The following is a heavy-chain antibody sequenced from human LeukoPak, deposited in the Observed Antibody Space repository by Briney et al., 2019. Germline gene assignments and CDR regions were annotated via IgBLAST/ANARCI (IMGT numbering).Heavy chain of an antibody. CDR2: ISYDGSNK. D-gene: IGHD1-26*01. CDR1: GFTFSSYG. V-gene: IGHV3-30*18. CDR3: AKDYGVGATDSEYFQH. J-gene: IGHJ1*01. Sequence: PGGSLRLSCAASGFTFSSYGMHWVRQAPGKGLEWVAVISYDGSNKYYADSVKGRFTISRDNSKNTLYLQMNSLRAEDTAVYYCAKDYGVGATDSEYFQHWGQGTLVTVSS.